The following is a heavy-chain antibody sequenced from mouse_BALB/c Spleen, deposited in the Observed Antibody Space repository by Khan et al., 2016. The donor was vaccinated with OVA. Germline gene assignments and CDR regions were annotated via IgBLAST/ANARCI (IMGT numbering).Heavy chain of an antibody. CDR3: ARTARIKY. D-gene: IGHD1-2*01. J-gene: IGHJ2*01. CDR2: ISYSGST. V-gene: IGHV3-2*02. Sequence: EVQLQQSGPGLVKPSQSLSLTCTVTGYSITSGYGWNWIRQFPGNKLEWMGYISYSGSTDYNPSLKSRISITRDTSKNQFFLQLNSVTTEDTATYYCARTARIKYWGQGTTLTVSS. CDR1: GYSITSGYG.